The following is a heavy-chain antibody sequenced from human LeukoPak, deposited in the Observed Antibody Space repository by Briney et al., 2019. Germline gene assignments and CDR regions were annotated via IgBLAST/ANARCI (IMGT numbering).Heavy chain of an antibody. D-gene: IGHD3-10*01. CDR3: ARGLYGSGTYASDY. J-gene: IGHJ4*02. Sequence: GGSLRLSCAASGFTFSSYAMSWVRQAPGKGLEWVSYITSGGDTIYYADSVKGRFTVSRDNAKNSLYLHMNSLRAEDTAVYYCARGLYGSGTYASDYWGQGTLVTVSS. CDR2: ITSGGDTI. V-gene: IGHV3-48*04. CDR1: GFTFSSYA.